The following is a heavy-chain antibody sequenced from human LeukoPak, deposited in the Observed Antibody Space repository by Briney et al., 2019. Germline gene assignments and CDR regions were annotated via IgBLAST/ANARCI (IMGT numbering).Heavy chain of an antibody. D-gene: IGHD2-15*01. CDR2: IKEDGSET. CDR3: VRDSRPGGAMGLYHNFDF. V-gene: IGHV3-7*01. Sequence: EGSLRLSCAASGFTFSDFWMTWVRQTPGKGLEWVANIKEDGSETYHVDSVKGRFTISRDNAKNSPYLQMNSLRGDDTAVYYCVRDSRPGGAMGLYHNFDFWGQGTLVTVSS. CDR1: GFTFSDFW. J-gene: IGHJ4*02.